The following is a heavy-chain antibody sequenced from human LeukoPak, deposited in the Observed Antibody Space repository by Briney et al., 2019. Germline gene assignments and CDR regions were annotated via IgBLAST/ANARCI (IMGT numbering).Heavy chain of an antibody. Sequence: GGSLRLSCAASGFTFSSYGMHWVRQAPGRGLEWVSSISAGGVNTHYADRVKGRFTVSRDNSKSSMYLQMDSLRVEDTAVYFCAKDPVHLSRSFDNWGQGTLVSVSA. J-gene: IGHJ4*02. CDR3: AKDPVHLSRSFDN. V-gene: IGHV3-23*01. CDR2: ISAGGVNT. CDR1: GFTFSSYG. D-gene: IGHD6-6*01.